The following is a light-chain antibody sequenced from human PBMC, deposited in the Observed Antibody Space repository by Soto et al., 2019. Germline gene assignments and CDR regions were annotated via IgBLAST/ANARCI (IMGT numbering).Light chain of an antibody. J-gene: IGKJ2*01. CDR3: MQALQTPWT. Sequence: DIVMTQSPLSLPVTPGEPASISCRSSQSLLHSNGYNYLDWYLQKPGQSPQLLIYLGSNRASGVPDRFSGSGSGTDCTLKISRVEAEDVGVYYSMQALQTPWTLGQGTKLEIK. V-gene: IGKV2-28*01. CDR2: LGS. CDR1: QSLLHSNGYNY.